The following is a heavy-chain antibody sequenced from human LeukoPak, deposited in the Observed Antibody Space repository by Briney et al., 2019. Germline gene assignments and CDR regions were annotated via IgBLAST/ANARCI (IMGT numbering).Heavy chain of an antibody. V-gene: IGHV3-20*04. D-gene: IGHD5-18*01. J-gene: IGHJ5*02. CDR2: TNWDGGRT. Sequence: GGSLRLSCAAPGFTFSSYEMNWVRQAPGKGLEWVSGTNWDGGRTGYADSVKGRFTISRDNAKNSLYLQMNSLRAEDTALYYCARDRGVDTAMVNWFDPWGQGTLVTVSS. CDR3: ARDRGVDTAMVNWFDP. CDR1: GFTFSSYE.